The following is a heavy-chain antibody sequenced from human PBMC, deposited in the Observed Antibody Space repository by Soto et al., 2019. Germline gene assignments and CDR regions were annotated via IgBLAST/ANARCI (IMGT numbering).Heavy chain of an antibody. D-gene: IGHD2-2*01. V-gene: IGHV4-31*03. J-gene: IGHJ6*02. CDR2: IYYSGST. CDR3: ARESTSTWKTYYYYYGMDV. Sequence: TLSLTHTFSCGSIRSGGYYWSWIPPPPGKGPEWIGYIYYSGSTYYNPSLKSRVTISVDTSKNQFSLKLGSVTAADTAMYYCARESTSTWKTYYYYYGMDVWGQGTTVTVSS. CDR1: CGSIRSGGYY.